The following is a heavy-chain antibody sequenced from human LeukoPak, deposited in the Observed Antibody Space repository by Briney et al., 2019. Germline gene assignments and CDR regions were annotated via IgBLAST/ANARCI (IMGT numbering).Heavy chain of an antibody. CDR3: ARETTVTTNWFDP. CDR1: GYTFTGYY. CDR2: INPNSGGT. Sequence: GASVKVSCKASGYTFTGYYMHWVRQAPGQGLEWMGWINPNSGGTNYAQKFQGRVTMTRDTSISTAYMELSRLRSDDTAVYYCARETTVTTNWFDPWGQGTLVTVSS. D-gene: IGHD4-4*01. V-gene: IGHV1-2*02. J-gene: IGHJ5*02.